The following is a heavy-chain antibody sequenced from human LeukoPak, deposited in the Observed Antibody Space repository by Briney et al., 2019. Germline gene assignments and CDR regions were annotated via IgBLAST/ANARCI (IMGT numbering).Heavy chain of an antibody. V-gene: IGHV6-1*01. J-gene: IGHJ6*02. CDR1: GDSVSSNSAA. D-gene: IGHD2-2*01. CDR2: TYYRSKWYN. CDR3: ARDVVVVPAAINFGYYYYGMDV. Sequence: SQTLSLTCAISGDSVSSNSAAWNWIRQSPSRGLEWLGRTYYRSKWYNDYAVFVKSRITINPDTSKNQFSLQLNSVTPEDTAVYYCARDVVVVPAAINFGYYYYGMDVWGQGTTVTVSS.